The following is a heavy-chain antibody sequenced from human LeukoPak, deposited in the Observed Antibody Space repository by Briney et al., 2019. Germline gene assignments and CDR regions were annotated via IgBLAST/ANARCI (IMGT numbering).Heavy chain of an antibody. D-gene: IGHD1-26*01. CDR2: INPNSGGT. CDR1: GYTFTGYY. J-gene: IGHJ5*02. Sequence: ASAKVSCKASGYTFTGYYMHWVRQAPGQGLEWMGWINPNSGGTNYAQKFQGRVTMTRDTSISTAYMELSRLRSDDTAVYYCARARQVGSVGDLNWFDPWGQGTLVTVSS. CDR3: ARARQVGSVGDLNWFDP. V-gene: IGHV1-2*02.